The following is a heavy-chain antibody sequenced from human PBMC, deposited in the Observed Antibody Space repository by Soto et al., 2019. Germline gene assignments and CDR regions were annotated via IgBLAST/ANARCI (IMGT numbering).Heavy chain of an antibody. CDR1: GFTFSNAW. CDR3: TTDLDVVVPAADLNNYYYYYMDV. CDR2: IKSKTDGGTT. Sequence: PGGSLRLSCAASGFTFSNAWMSWVRQAPGKGLEWVGRIKSKTDGGTTDYAAPVKGRFTISRDDSKNTLYLQMNSLKTEDTAVYYCTTDLDVVVPAADLNNYYYYYMDVWGKGTTVTVSS. J-gene: IGHJ6*03. V-gene: IGHV3-15*01. D-gene: IGHD2-2*01.